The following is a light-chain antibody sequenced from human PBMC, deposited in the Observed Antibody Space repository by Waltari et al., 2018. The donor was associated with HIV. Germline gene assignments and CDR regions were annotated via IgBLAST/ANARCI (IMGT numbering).Light chain of an antibody. CDR2: DVT. CDR3: SSYAGSSMSYA. J-gene: IGLJ1*01. CDR1: SSDVGAFKY. Sequence: QSALTQPPSASGSPGQSVSISCTGDSSDVGAFKYVSWYQQHPGKAPKLLIYDVTKRPSGVPDRFSGSKSGNTASLTVSGLQAEDEAHYYCSSYAGSSMSYAFGTGTKVTVL. V-gene: IGLV2-8*01.